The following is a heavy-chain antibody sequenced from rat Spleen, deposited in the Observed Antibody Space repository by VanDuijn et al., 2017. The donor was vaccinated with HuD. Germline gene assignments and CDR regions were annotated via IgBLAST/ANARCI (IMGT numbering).Heavy chain of an antibody. V-gene: IGHV5-7*01. CDR1: GFIFSDYN. J-gene: IGHJ2*01. Sequence: EVQLVESGGGLVRPGRSLKLSCAGSGFIFSDYNMAWVRQAPKKGLEWVATISSDGSSIYYRDSVKGRFTISRDNAESTLYLQMDSLRSEDTATYYCARHGYGGYSGSFAYWGQGVMVTVSS. CDR3: ARHGYGGYSGSFAY. D-gene: IGHD1-11*01. CDR2: ISSDGSSI.